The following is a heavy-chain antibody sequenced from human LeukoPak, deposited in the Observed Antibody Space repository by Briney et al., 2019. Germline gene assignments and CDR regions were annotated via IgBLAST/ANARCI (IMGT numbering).Heavy chain of an antibody. D-gene: IGHD3-10*01. J-gene: IGHJ4*02. V-gene: IGHV3-30-3*01. CDR2: ISYDGSNE. CDR3: ARVGYYASGPFSYFDY. Sequence: PGGSLRLSCAASGFTFSGYAMHWVRQAPGKGLEWVAVISYDGSNEYYGDSVKGRFTISRDNSKNTLYLQMNSLSVEDTAVYYCARVGYYASGPFSYFDYWGQGTLVTVSS. CDR1: GFTFSGYA.